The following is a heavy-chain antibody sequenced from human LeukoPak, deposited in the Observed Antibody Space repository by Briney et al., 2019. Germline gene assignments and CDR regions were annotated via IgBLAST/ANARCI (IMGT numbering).Heavy chain of an antibody. CDR2: MYPGDSDI. D-gene: IGHD5-12*01. Sequence: GESLKISCQVSGYSFSSSWIAWVRQMPGKGLEWVGIMYPGDSDIRYSPSFEGQVTISADKSISTAYLQWSSLKASDTAMYYCARLFGSGYDFFGDNWGQGTLVTVSS. CDR3: ARLFGSGYDFFGDN. J-gene: IGHJ4*02. V-gene: IGHV5-51*01. CDR1: GYSFSSSW.